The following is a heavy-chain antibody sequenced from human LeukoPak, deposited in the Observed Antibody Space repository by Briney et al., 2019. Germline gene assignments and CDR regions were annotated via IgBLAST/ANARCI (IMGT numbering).Heavy chain of an antibody. Sequence: PGGSLRLSCTASGFIFDDYVMSWVRQAPGKGLEWLGFIRGKAYGGTTEYAAPVKGRFIISRDDSKNTLYLQMNSLKTEDTAVYCCVSLSGSYYSAYNWFDPWGQGTLVTVSS. CDR2: IRGKAYGGTT. CDR3: VSLSGSYYSAYNWFDP. CDR1: GFIFDDYV. J-gene: IGHJ5*02. D-gene: IGHD1-26*01. V-gene: IGHV3-49*04.